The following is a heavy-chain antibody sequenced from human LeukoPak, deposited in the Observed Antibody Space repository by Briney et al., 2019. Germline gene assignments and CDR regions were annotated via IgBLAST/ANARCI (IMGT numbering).Heavy chain of an antibody. J-gene: IGHJ3*02. Sequence: PGGSLRLSCAASGFTVSSNYMSWVRQAPGKGLEWVSVIYSGGSTYYADSVKGRFTISRDNSKNTLYLQMNSLRAEDTAVYYCARERCVVGACGAFDIWGQGTMATVFS. CDR2: IYSGGST. V-gene: IGHV3-66*01. CDR3: ARERCVVGACGAFDI. D-gene: IGHD1-26*01. CDR1: GFTVSSNY.